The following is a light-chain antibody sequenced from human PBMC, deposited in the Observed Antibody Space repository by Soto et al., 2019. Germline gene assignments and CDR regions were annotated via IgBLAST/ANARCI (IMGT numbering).Light chain of an antibody. V-gene: IGLV2-14*01. CDR3: SSYTTSSTVV. CDR1: SSDVGPYNY. CDR2: EVS. Sequence: QSALTQPASVSGSPGQSITISCTGTSSDVGPYNYVSWYQQHPGKAPKVMIYEVSNRPSGVSNRFSGSKSGNTASLTISGLQAEDEADYSCSSYTTSSTVVFGGGTKVTVL. J-gene: IGLJ2*01.